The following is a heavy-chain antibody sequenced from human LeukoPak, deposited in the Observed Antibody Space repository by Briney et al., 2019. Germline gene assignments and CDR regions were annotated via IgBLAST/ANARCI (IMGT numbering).Heavy chain of an antibody. CDR2: ISYDGSNK. D-gene: IGHD6-25*01. CDR1: GFTFSSYA. CDR3: ARYSSVVY. V-gene: IGHV3-30-3*01. Sequence: GSLRLSCAASGFTFSSYAMHWVRQAPGKGLEWVAVISYDGSNKYYADSVKGRFTISRDNSKNTLYLQMNSLRAEDTAVYYCARYSSVVYWGQGTLVTVSS. J-gene: IGHJ4*02.